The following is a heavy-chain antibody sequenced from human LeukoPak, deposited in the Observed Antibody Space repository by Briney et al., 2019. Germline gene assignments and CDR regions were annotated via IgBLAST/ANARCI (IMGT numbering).Heavy chain of an antibody. CDR1: GFTFSSYE. V-gene: IGHV3-66*04. Sequence: PGGSLRLSCAASGFTFSSYEMNWVRQAPGKGLEWVSVIYSGGSTYYADSVKGRFTISRDNSKNTLYLQMNSLRAEDTAVYYCVRLANNGLYSEYLQHWGQGTLVTVSS. J-gene: IGHJ1*01. CDR2: IYSGGST. CDR3: VRLANNGLYSEYLQH. D-gene: IGHD3-16*01.